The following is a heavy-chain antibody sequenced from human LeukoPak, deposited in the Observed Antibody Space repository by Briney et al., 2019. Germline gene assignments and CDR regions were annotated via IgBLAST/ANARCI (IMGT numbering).Heavy chain of an antibody. Sequence: GGSLRLSCPASGFTVSSNYMGWFRQAPGKGLKWVPVIYSGGSTYYADSVKGRFTISRDNSKNTLYLQMNSLRAVDTAVYYCAISSGWYLGNFDYWGQGTLVTVSS. D-gene: IGHD6-19*01. CDR1: GFTVSSNY. J-gene: IGHJ4*02. CDR3: AISSGWYLGNFDY. CDR2: IYSGGST. V-gene: IGHV3-53*01.